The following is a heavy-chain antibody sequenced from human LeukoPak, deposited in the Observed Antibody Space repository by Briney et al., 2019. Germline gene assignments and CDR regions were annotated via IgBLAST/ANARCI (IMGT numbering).Heavy chain of an antibody. CDR2: INPSGGST. J-gene: IGHJ4*02. CDR1: GGTFSSYA. CDR3: ARGYNWWAAPDLDY. V-gene: IGHV1-46*01. Sequence: ASVKVSCKASGGTFSSYAISWVRQVPGQGLEWMGIINPSGGSTSYAQKFQGRVTMTTDTSTSTVYMELSSLRSEDTAVYYCARGYNWWAAPDLDYWGQGTLVTVSS. D-gene: IGHD1-1*01.